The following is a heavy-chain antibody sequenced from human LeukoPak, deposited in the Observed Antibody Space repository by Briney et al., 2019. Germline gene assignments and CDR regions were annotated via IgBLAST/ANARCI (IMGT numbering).Heavy chain of an antibody. CDR1: GGSISSYY. CDR3: ARANDYGDYGYFRH. Sequence: SETLSLTCTVSGGSISSYYWSWIRQPAGKGLEWIGRIYTSGSTNYNPSLKSRVTMSVDTSKNQFSLKLSSVTAADTAVYYCARANDYGDYGYFRHWGQGTLVTVSS. J-gene: IGHJ1*01. V-gene: IGHV4-4*07. CDR2: IYTSGST. D-gene: IGHD4-17*01.